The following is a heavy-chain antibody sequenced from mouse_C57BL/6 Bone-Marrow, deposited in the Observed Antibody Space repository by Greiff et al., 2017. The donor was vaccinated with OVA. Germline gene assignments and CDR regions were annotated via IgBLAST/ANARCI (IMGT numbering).Heavy chain of an antibody. CDR2: IRNKANGYTT. CDR3: ARCSYGYFDV. Sequence: DVKLVESGGGLVQPGGSLSLSCAASGFTFTDYYMSWVRQPPGKALEWLGFIRNKANGYTTEYSASVKGRFTISRDNSQSILYLQMNALRAEDSATYYCARCSYGYFDVWGTGTTVTVAS. CDR1: GFTFTDYY. J-gene: IGHJ1*03. V-gene: IGHV7-3*01.